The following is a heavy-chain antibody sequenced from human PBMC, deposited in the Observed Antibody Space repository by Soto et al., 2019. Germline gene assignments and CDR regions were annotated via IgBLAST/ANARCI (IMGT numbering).Heavy chain of an antibody. D-gene: IGHD6-13*01. V-gene: IGHV1-46*01. CDR3: ARGRSSSWYYYYYYGRDV. J-gene: IGHJ6*02. Sequence: QVQLVQSGAEVKKPGASVKVSCKASGYTFTSYYMHWVRQAPGQGLEWMGIINPSGGSTSYAQKFQCRVTITRDTSTSTVYRELSSLRSEDTAVYYCARGRSSSWYYYYYYGRDVWGQGTTVTVSS. CDR1: GYTFTSYY. CDR2: INPSGGST.